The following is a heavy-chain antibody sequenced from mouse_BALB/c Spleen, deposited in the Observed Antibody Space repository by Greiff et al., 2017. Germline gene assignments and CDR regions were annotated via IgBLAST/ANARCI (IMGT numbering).Heavy chain of an antibody. CDR3: ARGGIYYGNYVGFAY. J-gene: IGHJ3*01. CDR2: INPSNGRT. Sequence: QVQLQQPGAELVKPGASVKLSCKASGYTFTSYWMHWVKQRPGQGLEWIGEINPSNGRTNYNEKFKSKATLTVDKSSSTAYMQLSSLTSENSAVYFCARGGIYYGNYVGFAYWGQGTLVTVSA. D-gene: IGHD2-1*01. CDR1: GYTFTSYW. V-gene: IGHV1S81*02.